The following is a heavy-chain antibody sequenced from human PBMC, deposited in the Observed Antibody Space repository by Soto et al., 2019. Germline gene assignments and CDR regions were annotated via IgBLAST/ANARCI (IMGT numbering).Heavy chain of an antibody. J-gene: IGHJ4*02. D-gene: IGHD1-26*01. CDR2: IFSNDDK. V-gene: IGHV2-26*01. CDR3: ARIFRASSFLD. Sequence: QVTLKESGPVLVKPTETLTLTCTVSGVSLNDATMGVSWIRQPPGKALERLANIFSNDDKSYTSSLKSRLTIPKDTSESQVVLTMTNVDPVDTATYYCARIFRASSFLDWGQGTLVTVSS. CDR1: GVSLNDATMG.